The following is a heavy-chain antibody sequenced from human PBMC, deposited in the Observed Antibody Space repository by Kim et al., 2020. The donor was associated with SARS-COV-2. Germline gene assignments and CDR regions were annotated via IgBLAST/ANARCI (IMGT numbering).Heavy chain of an antibody. J-gene: IGHJ4*02. D-gene: IGHD3-9*01. CDR3: AKVAKWEVYDFLTGYYRPFDY. Sequence: RFTISRDNAKNTLDLQMNSLRADDTAVYYCAKVAKWEVYDFLTGYYRPFDYWGQGTLVTVSS. V-gene: IGHV3-23*01.